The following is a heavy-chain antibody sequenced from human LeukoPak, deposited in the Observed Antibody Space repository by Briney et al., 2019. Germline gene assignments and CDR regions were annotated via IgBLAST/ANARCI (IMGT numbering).Heavy chain of an antibody. V-gene: IGHV1-18*01. J-gene: IGHJ6*03. CDR1: GYTFTSYG. Sequence: SVKVSCKASGYTFTSYGISWVRQAPGQGLEWMGWISAYNGNTNYAQKLQGRVTMTTDTSTSTAHMELRSLRSDDTAVYYCARVRSGSGTYSIYYYYLVVWGKGTAVTVS. CDR2: ISAYNGNT. CDR3: ARVRSGSGTYSIYYYYLVV. D-gene: IGHD3-10*01.